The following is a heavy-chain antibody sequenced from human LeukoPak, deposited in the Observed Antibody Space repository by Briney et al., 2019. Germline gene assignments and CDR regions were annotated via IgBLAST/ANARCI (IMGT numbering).Heavy chain of an antibody. CDR1: GGSISSGIYY. D-gene: IGHD2-2*01. CDR2: ISTSGGT. CDR3: ARAADGCSDASCYGY. V-gene: IGHV4-61*02. Sequence: RTSETQSLTCSVSGGSISSGIYYWSWIRQPAGKGLEWIGRISTSGGTNYNPSLKSRVTISIDTSKSQFSLKLNSVTAADTAVYYCARAADGCSDASCYGYWGQGTLVTVSS. J-gene: IGHJ4*02.